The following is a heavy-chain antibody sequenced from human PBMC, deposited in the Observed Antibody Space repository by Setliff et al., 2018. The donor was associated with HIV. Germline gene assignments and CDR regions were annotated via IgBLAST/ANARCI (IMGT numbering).Heavy chain of an antibody. CDR3: AGSGGYSSINWYFDL. CDR2: INAGNGNT. Sequence: ASVKVSCKASGYTFTSYAMHWVRQAPGQRLEGMGWINAGNGNTKYSQKFQGRVTITRDTSASTAYMELSSLSYEDTAVYYCAGSGGYSSINWYFDLWGRGTLVTVSS. D-gene: IGHD3-10*01. V-gene: IGHV1-3*01. CDR1: GYTFTSYA. J-gene: IGHJ2*01.